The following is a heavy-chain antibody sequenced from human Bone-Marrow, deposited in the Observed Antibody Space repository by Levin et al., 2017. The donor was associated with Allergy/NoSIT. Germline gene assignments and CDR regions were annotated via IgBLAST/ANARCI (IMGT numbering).Heavy chain of an antibody. D-gene: IGHD3-9*01. CDR3: ARPWNTGYYWYFDL. Sequence: NPGGSLRLSCTVFGGSISSYYWSWIRQPPGKGLEWIGYIHNSGSTNYNPSLKSRVTISVDTSKNQFSLKVTSVTAADTAVYYCARPWNTGYYWYFDLWGRGTLVTVSS. CDR1: GGSISSYY. J-gene: IGHJ2*01. CDR2: IHNSGST. V-gene: IGHV4-59*01.